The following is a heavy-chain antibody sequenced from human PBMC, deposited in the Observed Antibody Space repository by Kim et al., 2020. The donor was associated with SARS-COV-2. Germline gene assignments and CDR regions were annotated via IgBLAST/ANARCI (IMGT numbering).Heavy chain of an antibody. V-gene: IGHV4-34*01. CDR3: ARAGTTVTPRGMDV. Sequence: NPALKSRVTISVDTSKNQFSLKLSSVTAADTAVYYCARAGTTVTPRGMDVWGQGTTVTVSS. J-gene: IGHJ6*02. D-gene: IGHD4-17*01.